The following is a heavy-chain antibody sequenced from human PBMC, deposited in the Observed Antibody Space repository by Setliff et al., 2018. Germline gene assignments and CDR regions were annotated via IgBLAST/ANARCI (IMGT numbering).Heavy chain of an antibody. CDR2: TSNTGITT. CDR1: VFTFSDYY. Sequence: TGGSLRLSCAASVFTFSDYYMTWIRQAPGKGLECISYTSNTGITTYYADSVKGRFTISRDNAKKSLYLQMNSLRAEDTAVYYCAKVGIFGGGYFDLWGLGTLVTVSS. D-gene: IGHD3-3*01. V-gene: IGHV3-11*04. CDR3: AKVGIFGGGYFDL. J-gene: IGHJ4*02.